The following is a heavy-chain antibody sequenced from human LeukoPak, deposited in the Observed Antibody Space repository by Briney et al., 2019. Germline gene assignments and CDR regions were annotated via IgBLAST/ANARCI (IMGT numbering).Heavy chain of an antibody. CDR2: ISGSGGST. D-gene: IGHD6-19*01. V-gene: IGHV3-23*01. CDR1: GFTFSSYG. Sequence: GGSLRLSCAASGFTFSSYGMSWVRQAPGKGLEWVSAISGSGGSTYYADSVKGRFTISRDNSKNTVYLQMNSLRAEDTAVYYCAKLIPSSGWPIDYWGQGTLVTVSS. CDR3: AKLIPSSGWPIDY. J-gene: IGHJ4*02.